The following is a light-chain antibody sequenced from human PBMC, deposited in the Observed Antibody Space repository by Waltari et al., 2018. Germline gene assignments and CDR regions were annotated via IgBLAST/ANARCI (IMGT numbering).Light chain of an antibody. Sequence: EIVMTQSPATLSVSPGERATLSCRASQYVSTSLAWYQQKPGQAPRLLIYAISTRATGIPARFSGSGSGTEFILTITSLQPEDSAVYYCQQFQDWPTFGQGTKVEVK. CDR3: QQFQDWPT. CDR1: QYVSTS. J-gene: IGKJ1*01. V-gene: IGKV3-15*01. CDR2: AIS.